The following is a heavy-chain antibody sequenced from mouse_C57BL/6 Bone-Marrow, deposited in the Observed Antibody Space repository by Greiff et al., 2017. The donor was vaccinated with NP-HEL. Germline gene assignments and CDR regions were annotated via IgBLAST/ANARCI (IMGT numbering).Heavy chain of an antibody. CDR1: GYTFTSYW. CDR3: ARGGNYVDYAMDY. CDR2: IHPNSGST. D-gene: IGHD2-1*01. Sequence: QVQLQQSGAELVKPGSSVKLSCKASGYTFTSYWMHWVKQRPGQGLEWIGMIHPNSGSTNYNEKFKSKATLTVDKSSSTAYMQLSSLTSEDSAVYDCARGGNYVDYAMDYWGQGTSVTVSS. V-gene: IGHV1-64*01. J-gene: IGHJ4*01.